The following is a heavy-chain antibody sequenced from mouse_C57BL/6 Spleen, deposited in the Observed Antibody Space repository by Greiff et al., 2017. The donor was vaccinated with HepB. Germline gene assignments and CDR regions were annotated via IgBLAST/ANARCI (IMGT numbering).Heavy chain of an antibody. J-gene: IGHJ3*01. CDR1: GYTFTSYW. D-gene: IGHD2-5*01. V-gene: IGHV1-55*01. CDR3: ARGDYSNLAWFAY. Sequence: QVQLQQPGAELVKPGASVKMSCKASGYTFTSYWITWVKQRPGQGLEWIGDIYPGSGSTNYNEKFKSKATLTVDTSSSTAYMQLSSLTSEDSAVYYCARGDYSNLAWFAYWGQGTLVTVSA. CDR2: IYPGSGST.